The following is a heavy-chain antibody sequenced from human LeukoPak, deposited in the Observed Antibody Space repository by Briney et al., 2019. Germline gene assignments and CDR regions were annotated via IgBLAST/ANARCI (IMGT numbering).Heavy chain of an antibody. Sequence: PSETLSLTCSVSGGSISGYHWSWIRQPPGKGLEWIGQIYYSGSSGRTNYNPSLKSRVTISVDTSKNQFSLKVSSVTAADTAVYYCARDNRGSTGVYYYYGLDVWGQGTTVTVSS. J-gene: IGHJ6*02. CDR1: GGSISGYH. CDR2: IYYSGSSGRT. V-gene: IGHV4-59*01. D-gene: IGHD7-27*01. CDR3: ARDNRGSTGVYYYYGLDV.